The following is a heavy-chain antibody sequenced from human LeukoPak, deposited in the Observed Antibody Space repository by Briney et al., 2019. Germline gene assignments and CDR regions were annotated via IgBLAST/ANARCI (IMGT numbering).Heavy chain of an antibody. Sequence: GRSLRLSCAASGFTFSSYGMHWVRQAPGKGLGWVAVISYDGSNKYYADSVKGRFTISRDNSKNTLYLQMNSLRAEDTAVYHCANEGYCSGGSCSAFDYWGQGTLVTVSS. CDR3: ANEGYCSGGSCSAFDY. J-gene: IGHJ4*02. CDR2: ISYDGSNK. V-gene: IGHV3-30*18. CDR1: GFTFSSYG. D-gene: IGHD2-15*01.